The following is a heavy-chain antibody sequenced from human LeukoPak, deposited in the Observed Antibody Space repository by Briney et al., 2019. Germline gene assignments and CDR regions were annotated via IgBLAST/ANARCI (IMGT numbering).Heavy chain of an antibody. CDR2: IIPIFGTA. J-gene: IGHJ4*02. V-gene: IGHV1-69*06. Sequence: ASVKVSCKASGGTFSSYAISWVRQAPGQGLEWMGGIIPIFGTANYAQKFQGRVTITADKSTSTAYMELSSLRAEDTAVYYCARDKIPLLWFGESYFDYWGQGTLVTVSS. D-gene: IGHD3-10*01. CDR1: GGTFSSYA. CDR3: ARDKIPLLWFGESYFDY.